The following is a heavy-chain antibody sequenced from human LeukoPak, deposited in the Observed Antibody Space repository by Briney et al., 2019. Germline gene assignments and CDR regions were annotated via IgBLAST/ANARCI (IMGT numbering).Heavy chain of an antibody. CDR1: GFTFSSYG. Sequence: AGGSLRLSCAASGFTFSSYGMSWVRQAPGKGLEWASAISGSGGSTYYADSVKGRFTISRDNSKNTLYLQMNSLRAEDTAVYYCAKDTGSGYDYFSYYFDYWGQGTLVTVSS. CDR3: AKDTGSGYDYFSYYFDY. J-gene: IGHJ4*02. CDR2: ISGSGGST. D-gene: IGHD5-12*01. V-gene: IGHV3-23*01.